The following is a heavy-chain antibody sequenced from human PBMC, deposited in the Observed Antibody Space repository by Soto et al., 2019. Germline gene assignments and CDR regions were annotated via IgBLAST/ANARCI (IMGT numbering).Heavy chain of an antibody. D-gene: IGHD4-17*01. CDR3: ARAHYGDYGYGMDV. CDR2: IFHSGSP. J-gene: IGHJ6*02. Sequence: SETLSLTCAVSGGSISSGGYSWSWIRQPPGKGLEWIGYIFHSGSPYYNPSLKSRVTISVDRSKNQFSLKLSSVAAADTAVYYCARAHYGDYGYGMDVWGQGTTVTVSS. V-gene: IGHV4-30-2*01. CDR1: GGSISSGGYS.